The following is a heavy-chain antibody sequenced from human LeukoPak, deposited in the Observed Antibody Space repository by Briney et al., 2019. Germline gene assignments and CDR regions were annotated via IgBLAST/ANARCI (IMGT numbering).Heavy chain of an antibody. D-gene: IGHD2-15*01. J-gene: IGHJ4*02. V-gene: IGHV3-7*01. CDR1: GFSFSAYW. Sequence: GGSLRLSCAASGFSFSAYWMTWVRQAPGTGLEWVANINPAGSETYYVDPVKGRSSISRDNAKNLVYLQMNSLRAEDTAVYHCARFGYVAAVDVWGQGTPVTVSS. CDR3: ARFGYVAAVDV. CDR2: INPAGSET.